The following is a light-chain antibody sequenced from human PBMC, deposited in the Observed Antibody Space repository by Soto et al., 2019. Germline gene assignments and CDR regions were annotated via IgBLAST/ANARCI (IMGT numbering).Light chain of an antibody. J-gene: IGKJ5*01. CDR2: EAS. CDR3: QQRSNWPPSIT. V-gene: IGKV3-11*01. Sequence: EIVLTQSPATLSLSPGERATLACRASQSVSSHLAWYQQKPGQAPRLLVYEASNKATGVPARFSGSGSGTDLTLTISSLEPEDFAVYYCQQRSNWPPSITFGQGTRLEI. CDR1: QSVSSH.